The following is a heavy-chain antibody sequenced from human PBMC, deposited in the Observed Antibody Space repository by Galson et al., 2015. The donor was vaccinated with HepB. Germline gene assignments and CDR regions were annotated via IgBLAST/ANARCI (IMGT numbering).Heavy chain of an antibody. V-gene: IGHV3-20*04. J-gene: IGHJ4*02. D-gene: IGHD3-10*01. CDR2: INWNGGST. Sequence: SLRLSCAASGFTFDDYGMSWVRQAPGKGLEWVSGINWNGGSTGYADSVKGRFTISRANAKNSLYLQMNSLRAEDTALYYCARDKGYITMVREFDYWGQGTLVTVSS. CDR1: GFTFDDYG. CDR3: ARDKGYITMVREFDY.